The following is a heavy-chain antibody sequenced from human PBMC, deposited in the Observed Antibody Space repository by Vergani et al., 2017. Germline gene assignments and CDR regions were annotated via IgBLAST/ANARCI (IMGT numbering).Heavy chain of an antibody. D-gene: IGHD1-1*01. CDR3: GWNRGYYYYGMDV. CDR1: GFTFSNAW. CDR2: IKSKTDGGTT. Sequence: EVQLVESGGGLVKPGGSLRLSCAASGFTFSNAWLSWVCQAPGNGLEWVGRIKSKTDGGTTDYAAPVKGRFTISRDDSKNTLYLQMNSLKTEDTAVYYCGWNRGYYYYGMDVWGQGTTVTVSS. V-gene: IGHV3-15*01. J-gene: IGHJ6*02.